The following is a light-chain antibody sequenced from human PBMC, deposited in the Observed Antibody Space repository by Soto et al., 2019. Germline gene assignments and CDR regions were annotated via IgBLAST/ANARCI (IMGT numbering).Light chain of an antibody. J-gene: IGKJ1*01. Sequence: EFVLTQSPGTLSLPPGERATLSCRASQSVSSSSLAWYQQKRGQAPRLLIHDASSRATGMPDRFGGSGSGTDFTLTISRLEPEDFAVYCWLQYGGSPRTFGQGTKVDIK. CDR2: DAS. CDR3: LQYGGSPRT. CDR1: QSVSSSS. V-gene: IGKV3-20*01.